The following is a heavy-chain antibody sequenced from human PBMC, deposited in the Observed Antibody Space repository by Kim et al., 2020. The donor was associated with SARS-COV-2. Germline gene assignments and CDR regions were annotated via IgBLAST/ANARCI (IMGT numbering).Heavy chain of an antibody. J-gene: IGHJ4*02. CDR1: GFTFRSYA. Sequence: GGSLRLSCAASGFTFRSYAMHWVRQAPGKGLEWVTVISYDGTNKYYADSVKGRFTISRDNSKNTLYLQMNSLRPEDTAVYYCARDIYASVFQPGDYWGQGTLVAVSS. CDR3: ARDIYASVFQPGDY. D-gene: IGHD2-2*01. V-gene: IGHV3-30*04. CDR2: ISYDGTNK.